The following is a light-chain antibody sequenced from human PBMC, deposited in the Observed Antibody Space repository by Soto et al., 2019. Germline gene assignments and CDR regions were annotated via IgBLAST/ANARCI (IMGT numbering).Light chain of an antibody. CDR1: QSVSSSF. J-gene: IGKJ1*01. CDR2: GAS. V-gene: IGKV3-20*01. CDR3: QQYGSSPPWT. Sequence: ELVLTQSPGTLSLSPGERATLSCRASQSVSSSFLAWYQQKPSQAPRLLLYGASSRATGIPDRFSGSASGTAFTLTISRLELADFGVYYGQQYGSSPPWTFGQGTKVEIK.